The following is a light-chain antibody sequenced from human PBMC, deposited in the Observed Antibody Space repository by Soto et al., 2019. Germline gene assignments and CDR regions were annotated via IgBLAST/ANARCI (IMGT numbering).Light chain of an antibody. Sequence: DIQLTQSPSSLSASVGDRVTIAVRASQGITSYLAWYQQKPGKAPNPLIYGASTLQSGVPSRFSGSGSGTDFTLTINSLQAEDFATYYCQQTRSYPSTFGGGTKVDIK. V-gene: IGKV1-9*01. CDR2: GAS. J-gene: IGKJ4*01. CDR3: QQTRSYPST. CDR1: QGITSY.